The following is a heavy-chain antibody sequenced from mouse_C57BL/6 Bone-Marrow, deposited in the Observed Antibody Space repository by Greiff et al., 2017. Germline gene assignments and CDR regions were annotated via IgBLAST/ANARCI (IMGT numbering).Heavy chain of an antibody. D-gene: IGHD2-5*01. CDR1: GFSLTSYA. CDR2: IWTGGGT. V-gene: IGHV2-9-1*01. J-gene: IGHJ1*03. CDR3: ARSYYSNYVWYFDV. Sequence: VQLKESGPGLVAPSQSLSITCTVSGFSLTSYAISWVRQPPGKGLEWLGVIWTGGGTNYNSALKSRLSISKDNSKSQVFLKMNSLQTDDTARYYCARSYYSNYVWYFDVWGTGTTVTVSS.